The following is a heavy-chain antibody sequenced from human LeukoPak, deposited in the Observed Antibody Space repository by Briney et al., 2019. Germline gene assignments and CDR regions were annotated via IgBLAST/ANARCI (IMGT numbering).Heavy chain of an antibody. D-gene: IGHD1-26*01. Sequence: GGSLRLSCAASGFTFSDSYMTWVRQAPGKGVEWVAYISGSGHDINYSESAKGRFTISRDNAKNSLYLQMSSLRAEDTAVYYCAKVRWDHRELLLALDYWGQGTLVTVSS. CDR2: ISGSGHDI. CDR1: GFTFSDSY. V-gene: IGHV3-11*04. J-gene: IGHJ4*02. CDR3: AKVRWDHRELLLALDY.